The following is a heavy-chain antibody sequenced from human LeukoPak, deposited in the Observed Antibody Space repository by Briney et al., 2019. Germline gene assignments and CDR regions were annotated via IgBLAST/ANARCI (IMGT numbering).Heavy chain of an antibody. CDR1: GFTFSSYA. V-gene: IGHV3-30-3*01. CDR3: AREQAVAGTFDY. J-gene: IGHJ4*02. Sequence: PGGSLRLSCAASGFTFSSYAMHWVRQAPGKGLEWVAVISHDGSNKYYADSVKGRFTISRDNSKNTLYLQMNSLRAEDTAVYYCAREQAVAGTFDYWGQGTLVTVSS. D-gene: IGHD6-19*01. CDR2: ISHDGSNK.